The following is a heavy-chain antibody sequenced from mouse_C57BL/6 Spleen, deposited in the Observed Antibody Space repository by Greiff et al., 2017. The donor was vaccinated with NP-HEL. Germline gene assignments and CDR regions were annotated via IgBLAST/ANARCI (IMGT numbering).Heavy chain of an antibody. J-gene: IGHJ1*03. CDR2: IDPETGGT. Sequence: VQLQQSGAELVRPGASVTLSCKASGYTFTDYEMHWVKQTPVHGLEWIGAIDPETGGTAYNQKFKGKAILTADKSSSTAYIELRSLTSEDSAVYYCTRDSNSWYFDVWGTGTTVTVSS. CDR1: GYTFTDYE. D-gene: IGHD2-5*01. V-gene: IGHV1-15*01. CDR3: TRDSNSWYFDV.